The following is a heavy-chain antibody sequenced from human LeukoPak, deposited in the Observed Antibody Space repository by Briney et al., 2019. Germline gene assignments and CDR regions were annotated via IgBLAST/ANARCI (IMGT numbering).Heavy chain of an antibody. V-gene: IGHV4-59*08. CDR1: GGSISSLY. J-gene: IGHJ4*02. Sequence: KSSETLSLTCSVSGGSISSLYWSWIRQPPGKGLEWIGYIYYTGSTNYNPSLKSRVTMFVDMSKNQFSLRLSSVTAADTAVYYCVRHRTGTTADYWGQGTLVTVSS. D-gene: IGHD1-7*01. CDR3: VRHRTGTTADY. CDR2: IYYTGST.